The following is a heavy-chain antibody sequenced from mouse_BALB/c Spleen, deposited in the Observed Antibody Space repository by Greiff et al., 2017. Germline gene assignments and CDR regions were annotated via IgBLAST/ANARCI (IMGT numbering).Heavy chain of an antibody. J-gene: IGHJ2*01. V-gene: IGHV5-9-1*01. Sequence: EVMLVESGGGLVKPGGSLKLSCAASGFTFSSYAMSWVRQTPEKRLEWVATISSGGSYTYYPDSVKGRFTISRDNAKNTLYLQMSSLRSEDTAMYYCARSLMIYFDYWGQGTTLTVSS. CDR3: ARSLMIYFDY. CDR1: GFTFSSYA. D-gene: IGHD2-4*01. CDR2: ISSGGSYT.